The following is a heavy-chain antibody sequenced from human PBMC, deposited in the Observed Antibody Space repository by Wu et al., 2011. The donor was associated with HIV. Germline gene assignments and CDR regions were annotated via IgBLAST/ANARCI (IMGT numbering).Heavy chain of an antibody. CDR1: GFTFSSYG. D-gene: IGHD3-16*01. Sequence: QVQLVESGGGVVQPGGSLRLSCAASGFTFSSYGMHWVRQAPGKGLEWVAFXRYDGSNKYYADSVKGRFTISRDNSKNTLYLQMNSLRAEDTAVYYCAKDGKIWGYYYYYYMDVWGKGTTVTVSS. CDR3: AKDGKIWGYYYYYYMDV. J-gene: IGHJ6*03. CDR2: XRYDGSNK. V-gene: IGHV3-30*02.